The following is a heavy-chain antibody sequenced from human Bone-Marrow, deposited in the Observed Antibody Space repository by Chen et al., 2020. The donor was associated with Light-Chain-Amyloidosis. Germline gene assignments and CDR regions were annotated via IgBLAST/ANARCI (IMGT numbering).Heavy chain of an antibody. CDR3: AKGGSSWYEDYYYMDV. CDR2: ISYDGSNK. V-gene: IGHV3-30*18. CDR1: GFTFSSYG. J-gene: IGHJ6*03. D-gene: IGHD6-13*01. Sequence: QVQLVESGGGVVQPGRSLRLSCAASGFTFSSYGMHWVRQAPGQGLEWVAVISYDGSNKYYADSVKGRFTISRDNSKNTLYLQMNSLRAEDTAVYYCAKGGSSWYEDYYYMDVWGKGTTVTVSS.